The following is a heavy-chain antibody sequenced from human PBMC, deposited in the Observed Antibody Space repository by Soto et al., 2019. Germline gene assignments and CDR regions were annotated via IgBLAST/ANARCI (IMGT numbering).Heavy chain of an antibody. V-gene: IGHV1-18*01. D-gene: IGHD2-21*01. CDR2: ISPYTGNT. CDR1: GYIFVNYG. Sequence: QVQLVQSGDEVKKPGASVKVSCKASGYIFVNYGIAWVRQAPGQGLEWMGWISPYTGNTHSATKVQGRLTMTTDTSPSTADMDLGSLTSDDTVVYYCVVVDTYVTPTPQDVWGQGTTVTVSS. CDR3: VVVDTYVTPTPQDV. J-gene: IGHJ6*02.